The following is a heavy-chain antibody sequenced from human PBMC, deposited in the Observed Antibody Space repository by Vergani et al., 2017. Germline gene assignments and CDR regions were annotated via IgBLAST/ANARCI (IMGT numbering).Heavy chain of an antibody. Sequence: QVQLVPSGAEVKTPGASVKVSCKASGYTFTSYGISWVRQAPGHGLEWMGWISAYNGNTNYAQKLQGRVSMTTDTSTSTAYMELRSLRSDDTDVYYWAREEVVVAAKCGXFDPWGQGTLVTVSS. D-gene: IGHD2-15*01. V-gene: IGHV1-18*01. CDR1: GYTFTSYG. J-gene: IGHJ5*02. CDR3: AREEVVVAAKCGXFDP. CDR2: ISAYNGNT.